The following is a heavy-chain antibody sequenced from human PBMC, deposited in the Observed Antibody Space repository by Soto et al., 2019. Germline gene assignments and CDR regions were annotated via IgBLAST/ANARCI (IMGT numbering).Heavy chain of an antibody. V-gene: IGHV1-3*01. CDR1: GYTFTAYS. J-gene: IGHJ4*02. D-gene: IGHD4-17*01. CDR2: INPGIGDT. Sequence: QVQLVQSGAEVKKPGASVKVSCKTSGYTFTAYSMHWVRQAPGQRLEWMGWINPGIGDTKYSQKFQDRVTLTSDTSANTAYMELSSLRSEDTGVYDCSRSGGDYGDYTFDFWGQGTLVTVSS. CDR3: SRSGGDYGDYTFDF.